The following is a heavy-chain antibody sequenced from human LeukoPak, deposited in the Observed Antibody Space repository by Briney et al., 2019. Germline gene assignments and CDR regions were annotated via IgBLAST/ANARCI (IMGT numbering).Heavy chain of an antibody. CDR1: GYTFTSYG. Sequence: ASVKVSCKASGYTFTSYGISWVRQAPGQGLEWMGWISAYNGNTNYAQKLQGRVTMTTDTSTSTAYMDLRSLRSDDTAIYYCARRGYCSGGACYSWYFDLWGRGTLVTVSS. CDR3: ARRGYCSGGACYSWYFDL. D-gene: IGHD2-15*01. V-gene: IGHV1-18*01. CDR2: ISAYNGNT. J-gene: IGHJ2*01.